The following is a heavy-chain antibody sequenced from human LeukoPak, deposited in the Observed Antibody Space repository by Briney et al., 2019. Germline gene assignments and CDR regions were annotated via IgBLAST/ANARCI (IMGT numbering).Heavy chain of an antibody. J-gene: IGHJ3*02. V-gene: IGHV1-69*01. CDR1: RGTFNNNA. Sequence: SVKVSCKASRGTFNNNAISWVRQAPGQGLEWMGGIIPIFGTPNYAQKFQGRVTITADESTSTAYMELSSLRSEDTAVYYCARDLPPRYYDSSGYPSPSDAFDIWGQGTMVTVSS. CDR2: IIPIFGTP. CDR3: ARDLPPRYYDSSGYPSPSDAFDI. D-gene: IGHD3-22*01.